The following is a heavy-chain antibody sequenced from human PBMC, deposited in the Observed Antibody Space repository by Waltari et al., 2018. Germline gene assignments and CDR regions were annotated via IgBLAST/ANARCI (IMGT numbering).Heavy chain of an antibody. J-gene: IGHJ4*02. Sequence: QVQLQQWGAGLLKPSETMSLTCAVYGGSFSGYYWSWIRQTPGKGREWIGEINHSGSTNSTPSLKSRVTISVDTSKIQFSLKLSSVTAADTAVYYCARGPRVPTAYYYDSSGYYYFDYWGQGTLVTVSS. CDR3: ARGPRVPTAYYYDSSGYYYFDY. D-gene: IGHD3-22*01. CDR2: INHSGST. V-gene: IGHV4-34*01. CDR1: GGSFSGYY.